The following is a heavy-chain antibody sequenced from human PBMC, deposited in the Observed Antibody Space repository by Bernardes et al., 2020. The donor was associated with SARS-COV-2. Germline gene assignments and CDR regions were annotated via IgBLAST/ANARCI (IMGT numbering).Heavy chain of an antibody. Sequence: SVKVSCKASGGTVIDFALSWVRQAPGQGLEWMGGITPIIGTTNYAQKFQDRVTITADESMTTAYMELSSLTSADTAVYYCARDAIGGVGEYYGMDVWGQGTTVTVSS. CDR2: ITPIIGTT. J-gene: IGHJ6*02. CDR1: GGTVIDFA. V-gene: IGHV1-69*13. CDR3: ARDAIGGVGEYYGMDV. D-gene: IGHD3-16*01.